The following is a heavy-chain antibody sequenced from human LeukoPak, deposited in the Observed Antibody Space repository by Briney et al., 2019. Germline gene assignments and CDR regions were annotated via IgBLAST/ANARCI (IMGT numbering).Heavy chain of an antibody. J-gene: IGHJ4*02. CDR3: AKDDDWLRFEH. Sequence: GGSLRLSCAASGFTFSSHGMNWVRQAPGKGLEWVSGISGSGGRTYYADSVKGRFTISRDNSNHMLYLQMNSLIAEDTAIYYCAKDDDWLRFEHWGRGTPVSVSS. CDR1: GFTFSSHG. D-gene: IGHD5-12*01. V-gene: IGHV3-23*01. CDR2: ISGSGGRT.